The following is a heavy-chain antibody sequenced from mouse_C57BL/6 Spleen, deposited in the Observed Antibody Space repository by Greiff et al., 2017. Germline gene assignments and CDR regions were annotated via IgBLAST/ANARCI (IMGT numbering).Heavy chain of an antibody. J-gene: IGHJ2*01. CDR1: GYAFSSSW. D-gene: IGHD4-1*01. CDR2: IYPGDGDT. CDR3: ARSWDVDD. Sequence: VQLQQSGPELVKPGASVKISCKASGYAFSSSWMNWVKQRPGKGLEWIGRIYPGDGDTNYNGKFKGKATLTADKSSSTAYMQLSSLTSEDSAVYFCARSWDVDDWGQGTTLTVSS. V-gene: IGHV1-82*01.